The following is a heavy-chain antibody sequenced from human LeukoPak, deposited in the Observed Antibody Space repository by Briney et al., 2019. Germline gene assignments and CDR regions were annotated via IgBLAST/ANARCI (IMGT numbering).Heavy chain of an antibody. Sequence: EASVKVSCKASGGTFSSYAISWVRQAPGQGLEWMGGTIPIFGTANYAQKFQGRVTITADKSTSTAYMELSSLRSEDTAVYYCARAVVDTAGFDYWGQGTLVTVSS. CDR2: TIPIFGTA. CDR3: ARAVVDTAGFDY. V-gene: IGHV1-69*06. J-gene: IGHJ4*02. D-gene: IGHD5-18*01. CDR1: GGTFSSYA.